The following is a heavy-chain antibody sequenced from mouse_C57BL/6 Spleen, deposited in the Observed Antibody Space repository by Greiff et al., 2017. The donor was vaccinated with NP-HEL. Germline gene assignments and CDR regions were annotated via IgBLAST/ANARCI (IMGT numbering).Heavy chain of an antibody. CDR1: GYTFTSYG. CDR2: IYPRSGNT. V-gene: IGHV1-81*01. CDR3: ARGGYYGSSYVEAMDY. D-gene: IGHD1-1*01. J-gene: IGHJ4*01. Sequence: QVQLKESGAELARPGASVKLSCKASGYTFTSYGISWVKQRTGQGLEWIGEIYPRSGNTYYNEKFKGKATLTADKSSSTAYMELRSLTSEDSAVYFCARGGYYGSSYVEAMDYWGQGTSVTVSS.